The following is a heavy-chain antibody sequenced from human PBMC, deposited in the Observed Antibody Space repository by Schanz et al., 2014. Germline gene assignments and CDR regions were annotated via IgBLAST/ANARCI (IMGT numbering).Heavy chain of an antibody. CDR2: INSDGTKR. V-gene: IGHV3-30*02. Sequence: VHLVESGGGLVQPGGSLRLSCAASGITFSSHSFNWVRQAPGKGLEWVAFINSDGTKRFYADSVKSRFTISRDNSRNTLYLQMNSLRAEDTAVYYCAKGRFGELSAFDIWGQGTMVTVSS. CDR1: GITFSSHS. D-gene: IGHD3-10*01. CDR3: AKGRFGELSAFDI. J-gene: IGHJ3*02.